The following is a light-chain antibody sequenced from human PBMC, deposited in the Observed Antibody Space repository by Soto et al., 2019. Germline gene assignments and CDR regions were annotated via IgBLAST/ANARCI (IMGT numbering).Light chain of an antibody. CDR2: AAS. V-gene: IGKV1-5*01. Sequence: DIQMTQSPSTLSASVGDRVIITCRASQSISRWLAWYQQKPGKAPNLLIYAASNLQSGVPSRFRGSRSGTEFTLTVSSLQPEDFATYYCLQDHDDSWTFGQGTKVDIK. J-gene: IGKJ1*01. CDR1: QSISRW. CDR3: LQDHDDSWT.